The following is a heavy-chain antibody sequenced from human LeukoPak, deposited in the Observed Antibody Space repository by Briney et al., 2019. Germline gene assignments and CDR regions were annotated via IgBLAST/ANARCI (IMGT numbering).Heavy chain of an antibody. Sequence: GESLKISCAASGFTFSSYSMNWVRQAPGKGLEWVSSISSSSYIYYADSVKGRFTISRDNAKNSLYLQMNSLRAEDTAVYYCARVDIAAAGDFDYWGQGTLVTVSS. CDR2: ISSSSYI. J-gene: IGHJ4*02. CDR1: GFTFSSYS. CDR3: ARVDIAAAGDFDY. D-gene: IGHD6-13*01. V-gene: IGHV3-21*01.